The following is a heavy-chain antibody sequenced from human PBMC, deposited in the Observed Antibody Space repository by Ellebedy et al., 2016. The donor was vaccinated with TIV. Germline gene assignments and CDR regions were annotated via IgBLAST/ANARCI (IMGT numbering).Heavy chain of an antibody. CDR3: ARLNHYDHSSGYYRLYYFDY. CDR1: GYTFTSYD. J-gene: IGHJ4*02. V-gene: IGHV1-8*01. D-gene: IGHD3-22*01. CDR2: MNPDSGDT. Sequence: ASVKVSCXAPGYTFTSYDINWVRQAPGQGLEWMGWMNPDSGDTVYSQRFQGRVTMTRNTSINTAYMELSSLRSEDTAVYYCARLNHYDHSSGYYRLYYFDYWGQGILVTVSS.